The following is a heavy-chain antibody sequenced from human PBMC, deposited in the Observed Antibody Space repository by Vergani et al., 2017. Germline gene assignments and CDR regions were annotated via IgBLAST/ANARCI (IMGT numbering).Heavy chain of an antibody. CDR3: AGELGSGSYYQQCNFDY. V-gene: IGHV3-33*01. Sequence: QVQLVESGGGVVQPGRSLRLSCAASGFTFSSYGMHWVRQAPGKGLEWVAVIWYDGSNKYYADSVKGRFTISRDNYKNTLYLQMNSLRAEDTAVYYCAGELGSGSYYQQCNFDYGGQGTLVTVSS. CDR1: GFTFSSYG. D-gene: IGHD3-10*01. J-gene: IGHJ4*02. CDR2: IWYDGSNK.